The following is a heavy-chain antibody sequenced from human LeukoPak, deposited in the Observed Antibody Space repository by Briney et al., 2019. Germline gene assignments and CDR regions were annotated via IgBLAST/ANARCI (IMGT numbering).Heavy chain of an antibody. V-gene: IGHV3-30-3*02. J-gene: IGHJ4*02. CDR1: GFTFSSYA. CDR2: ISFDGNKK. D-gene: IGHD2-2*02. CDR3: AKTIYTSQPLLYPYFDY. Sequence: PGGSLRLSCEASGFTFSSYAMYWVRQAPGKGLEWVAVISFDGNKKVYADSVKGRFTISRGDPKNTVYLQMNNQRVEDTAVYYCAKTIYTSQPLLYPYFDYWGQGTLVTVSS.